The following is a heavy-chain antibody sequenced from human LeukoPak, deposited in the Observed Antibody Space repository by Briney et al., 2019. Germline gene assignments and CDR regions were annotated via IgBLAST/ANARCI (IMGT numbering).Heavy chain of an antibody. J-gene: IGHJ4*02. CDR2: FDPEDGET. Sequence: ASVKVSCKVSGYTLTELSMHWVRQAPGKGLEWMGGFDPEDGETIYAQKFQGRVTITTDESASTAYMELSSLRSEDTAVYYCARPPFTVVVPAAIKDWGQGPLVTVSS. V-gene: IGHV1-24*01. CDR3: ARPPFTVVVPAAIKD. D-gene: IGHD2-2*01. CDR1: GYTLTELS.